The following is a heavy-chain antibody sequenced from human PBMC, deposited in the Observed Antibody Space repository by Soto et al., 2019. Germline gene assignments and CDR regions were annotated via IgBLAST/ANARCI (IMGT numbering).Heavy chain of an antibody. D-gene: IGHD4-17*01. Sequence: ESGGGVVQPGRSLRLSCAASGFTFSSYGMHWVRQAPGKGLEWVAVISYDGSNKYYADSVKGRFTISRDNSKNTLYLQMNSLRAEDTAVYYCAKGVTTVTTLDVWGQGTTVTVSS. CDR2: ISYDGSNK. J-gene: IGHJ6*02. CDR1: GFTFSSYG. V-gene: IGHV3-30*18. CDR3: AKGVTTVTTLDV.